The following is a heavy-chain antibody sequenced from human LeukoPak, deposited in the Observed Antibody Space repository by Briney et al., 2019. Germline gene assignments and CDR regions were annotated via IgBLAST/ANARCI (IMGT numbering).Heavy chain of an antibody. CDR2: IYYSGST. CDR3: AREGYYDILTGYYSSPYFDY. CDR1: GGSFSGYY. Sequence: PSETLSLTCAVYGGSFSGYYWSWIRQPPGKGLEWIGSIYYSGSTYYNPSLKSRVTISVDTSKNQFSLKLSSVTAADTAVYYCAREGYYDILTGYYSSPYFDYWGQGTLVTVSS. D-gene: IGHD3-9*01. J-gene: IGHJ4*02. V-gene: IGHV4-34*01.